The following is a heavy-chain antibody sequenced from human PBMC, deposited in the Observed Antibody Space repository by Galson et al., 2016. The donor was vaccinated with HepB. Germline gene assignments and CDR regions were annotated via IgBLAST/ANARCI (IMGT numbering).Heavy chain of an antibody. V-gene: IGHV4-59*01. CDR1: DDSISSYY. D-gene: IGHD5-18*01. J-gene: IGHJ4*02. Sequence: ETLSLTCTVSDDSISSYYWSWIRQPPGRGLEWIGYIYYSGSTNYNPSLKSRVTVSLDTSKNQFSLKLSSVTAADTAVYYCARAPRGYSYGGYLDYWGQGILVTVSS. CDR2: IYYSGST. CDR3: ARAPRGYSYGGYLDY.